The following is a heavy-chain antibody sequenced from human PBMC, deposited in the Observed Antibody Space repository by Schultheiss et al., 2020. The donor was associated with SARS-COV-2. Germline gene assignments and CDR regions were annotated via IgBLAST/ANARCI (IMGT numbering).Heavy chain of an antibody. CDR1: GFTFSDHY. Sequence: GESLKISCAASGFTFSDHYMDWVRQAPGKGLEWVGRIKSKTDGGTTDYAAPVKGRFTISRDNAKNTLYLQMNSLRAEDTAVYYCAKLLGEVKYYFDYWGQGTLVTVSS. CDR3: AKLLGEVKYYFDY. J-gene: IGHJ4*02. CDR2: IKSKTDGGTT. V-gene: IGHV3-15*05. D-gene: IGHD3-10*01.